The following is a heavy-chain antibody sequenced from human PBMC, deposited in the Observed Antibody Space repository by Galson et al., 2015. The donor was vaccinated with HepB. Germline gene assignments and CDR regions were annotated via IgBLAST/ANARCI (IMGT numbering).Heavy chain of an antibody. CDR1: GYSFTSYW. CDR2: IDPSDSYT. V-gene: IGHV5-10-1*01. J-gene: IGHJ4*02. Sequence: QSGAEVKKPGESLRTSCKGSGYSFTSYWISWVRQMPGKGLEWMGRIDPSDSYTNYSPSFQGHVTISADKSISTAYLQWSSLKASDTAMYYCARLYDSSGYYYDQVDYWGQGTLVTVSS. D-gene: IGHD3-22*01. CDR3: ARLYDSSGYYYDQVDY.